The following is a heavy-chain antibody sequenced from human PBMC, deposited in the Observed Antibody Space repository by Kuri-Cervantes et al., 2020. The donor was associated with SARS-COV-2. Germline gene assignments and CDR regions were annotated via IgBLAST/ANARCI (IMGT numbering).Heavy chain of an antibody. CDR1: GGSISSYY. D-gene: IGHD6-13*01. CDR2: IYYRGST. CDR3: ARVGEYSSSLDY. V-gene: IGHV4-59*01. Sequence: SETLSLTCTVSGGSISSYYWSWIRQPPGKGLEWIGYIYYRGSTNYNPSLKSRVTISVDTSKNQFSLKLSSVTAADTAVYYCARVGEYSSSLDYWGQGTLVTVSS. J-gene: IGHJ4*02.